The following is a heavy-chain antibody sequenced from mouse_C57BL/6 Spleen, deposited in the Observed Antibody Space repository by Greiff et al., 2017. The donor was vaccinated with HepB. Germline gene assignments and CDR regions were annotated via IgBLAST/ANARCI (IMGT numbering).Heavy chain of an antibody. CDR3: ATATVVHVDY. J-gene: IGHJ2*01. CDR1: GYTFTSYG. V-gene: IGHV1-81*01. Sequence: VQLQQSGAELARPGASVKLSCKASGYTFTSYGISWVKQRTGQGLEWIGEIYPRSGNTYYNEKFKGKATLTADKTSSTAYMELRSLTSADSAVYFCATATVVHVDYWGQGTTLTVSS. D-gene: IGHD1-1*01. CDR2: IYPRSGNT.